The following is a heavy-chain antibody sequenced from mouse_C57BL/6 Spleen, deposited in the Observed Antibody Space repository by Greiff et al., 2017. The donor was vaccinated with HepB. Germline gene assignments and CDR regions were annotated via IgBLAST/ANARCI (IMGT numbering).Heavy chain of an antibody. CDR3: ARNYPYYYGSPYYAMDY. CDR2: IWTGGGT. J-gene: IGHJ4*01. Sequence: QVQPKESGPGLVAPSQSLSITCTVSGFSLTSYAISWVRQPPGKGLEWLGVIWTGGGTNYNSALKSRLSISKDNSKSQVFLKMNSLQTDDTARYYCARNYPYYYGSPYYAMDYWGQGTSVTVSS. D-gene: IGHD1-1*01. CDR1: GFSLTSYA. V-gene: IGHV2-9-1*01.